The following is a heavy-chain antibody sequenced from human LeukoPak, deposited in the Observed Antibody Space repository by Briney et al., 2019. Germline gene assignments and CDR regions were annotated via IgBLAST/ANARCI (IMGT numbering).Heavy chain of an antibody. Sequence: GGSLRLSCAASGFTFSSYWMSWVRQAPGKGLEWVANIKQDGSEKYYVDSVKGRFTISRDNAKNSLYLQMNNLRVEDTAVYYCGRGHWGLDSWGQGTLVSVSS. D-gene: IGHD7-27*01. CDR2: IKQDGSEK. J-gene: IGHJ4*02. CDR3: GRGHWGLDS. V-gene: IGHV3-7*01. CDR1: GFTFSSYW.